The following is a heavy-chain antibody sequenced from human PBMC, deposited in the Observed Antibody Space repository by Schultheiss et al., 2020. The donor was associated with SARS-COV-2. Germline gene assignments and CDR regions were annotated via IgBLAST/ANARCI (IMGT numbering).Heavy chain of an antibody. CDR3: ARALDLQMPLYYYYGMDV. CDR1: GGSISSYY. J-gene: IGHJ6*02. Sequence: SQTLSLTCTVSGGSISSYYWSWIRQPPGKGLEWIGYIYYSGSTNYNPSLKSRVTISVDTSKNQFSLKLSSVTAADTAVYYCARALDLQMPLYYYYGMDVWGQGTTVTGSS. CDR2: IYYSGST. V-gene: IGHV4-59*01. D-gene: IGHD2-2*01.